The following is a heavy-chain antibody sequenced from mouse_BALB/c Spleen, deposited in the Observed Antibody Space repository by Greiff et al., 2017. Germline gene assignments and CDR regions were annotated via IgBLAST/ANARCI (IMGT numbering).Heavy chain of an antibody. J-gene: IGHJ3*01. Sequence: EVKLMESGPGLVKPSQSLSLTCTVTGYSITSDYAWNWIRQFPGNKLEWMGYISYSGSTSYNPSLKSRISITRDTSKNQFFLQLNSVTTEDTATYYCARHYDYDAWFAYWGQGTLVTVSA. CDR1: GYSITSDYA. CDR2: ISYSGST. CDR3: ARHYDYDAWFAY. V-gene: IGHV3-2*02. D-gene: IGHD2-4*01.